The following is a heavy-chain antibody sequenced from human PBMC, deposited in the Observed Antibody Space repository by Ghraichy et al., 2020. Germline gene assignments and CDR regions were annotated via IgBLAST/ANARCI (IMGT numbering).Heavy chain of an antibody. J-gene: IGHJ4*02. CDR1: GFTFSSYA. V-gene: IGHV3-64*01. Sequence: LTCAASGFTFSSYAMHWVRQAPGKGLEYVSAITSNGDITYYANSVKGRFTISRDNSKNTLYLQMGSLRAEDMAVYYCARDKVGAADYWGQGTQVTVSS. CDR2: ITSNGDIT. CDR3: ARDKVGAADY. D-gene: IGHD2-15*01.